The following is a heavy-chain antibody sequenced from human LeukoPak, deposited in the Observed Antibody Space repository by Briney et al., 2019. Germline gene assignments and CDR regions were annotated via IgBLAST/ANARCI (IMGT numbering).Heavy chain of an antibody. Sequence: PGGSLRLSCAASGFTFSSYGMHWVHQAPGKGLEWVAFIRYDGSNKYYADSVKGRFIISRDNSKNTLYLQMNSLRAEDTAVYYCAKDGGGGQWLRHNYFDYWGQGTLVTVSS. CDR1: GFTFSSYG. J-gene: IGHJ4*02. CDR3: AKDGGGGQWLRHNYFDY. D-gene: IGHD5-12*01. V-gene: IGHV3-30*02. CDR2: IRYDGSNK.